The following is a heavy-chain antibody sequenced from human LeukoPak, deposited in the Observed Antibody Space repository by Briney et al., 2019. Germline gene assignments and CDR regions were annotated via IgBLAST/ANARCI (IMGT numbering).Heavy chain of an antibody. Sequence: GGSLRLSCAASGFTFSSYSMNWVRQAPGKGLEWVSSISSSSSYIYYADSVKGRFTISRDNAKNSLYLQMNSLRAEDTAVYYCAREVVPVAPYDYWGQGTLVTVSS. CDR3: AREVVPVAPYDY. D-gene: IGHD2-2*01. V-gene: IGHV3-21*04. CDR2: ISSSSSYI. CDR1: GFTFSSYS. J-gene: IGHJ4*02.